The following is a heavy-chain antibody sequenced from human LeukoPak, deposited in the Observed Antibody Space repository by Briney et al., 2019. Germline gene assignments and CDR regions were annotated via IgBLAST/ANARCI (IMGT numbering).Heavy chain of an antibody. CDR1: GGSISSGGYY. CDR2: IYTSGST. D-gene: IGHD3-22*01. V-gene: IGHV4-61*02. Sequence: SETLSLTCTVSGGSISSGGYYWSWIRQPAGKGLEWIGRIYTSGSTNYNPSLKSRVTISVDTSKNQFSLKLSSVTAADTAVYYCARTSYDSSGRYYFDYWGQGTLVTVSS. CDR3: ARTSYDSSGRYYFDY. J-gene: IGHJ4*02.